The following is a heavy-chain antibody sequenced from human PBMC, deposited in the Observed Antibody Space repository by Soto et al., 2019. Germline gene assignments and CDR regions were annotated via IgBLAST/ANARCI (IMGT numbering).Heavy chain of an antibody. CDR2: VYHRAST. V-gene: IGHV4-30-2*01. J-gene: IGHJ4*02. CDR1: GASMTAGGFS. D-gene: IGHD6-13*01. CDR3: TRGSAAPLSILYFDT. Sequence: LSLTCALSGASMTAGGFSWTWVRQPPGGGLEWIGHVYHRASTQYNPSLKGRVSISVDTSRSLFSLRLTSLTAADTAVYFCTRGSAAPLSILYFDTWGQGTPVTVSS.